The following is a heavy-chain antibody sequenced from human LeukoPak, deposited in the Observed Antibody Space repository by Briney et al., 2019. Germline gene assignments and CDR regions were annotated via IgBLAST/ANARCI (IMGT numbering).Heavy chain of an antibody. CDR3: ARVNDIVVVPAAIDY. J-gene: IGHJ4*02. D-gene: IGHD2-2*01. CDR1: GFTFSSYA. V-gene: IGHV3-30-3*01. CDR2: ISYDGSNK. Sequence: GGSLRLSCAASGFTFSSYAMHWVRQAPGKGLEWVAVISYDGSNKYYADSVKGRFTISRDNAKNSLYLQMNSLRAEDTAVYYCARVNDIVVVPAAIDYWGQGTLVTVSS.